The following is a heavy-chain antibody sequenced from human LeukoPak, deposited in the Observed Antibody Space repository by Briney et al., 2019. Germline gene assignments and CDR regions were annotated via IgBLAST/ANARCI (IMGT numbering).Heavy chain of an antibody. CDR2: IYYSGST. CDR3: ARLMYYYDSSGYSLPGNWYFDL. J-gene: IGHJ2*01. D-gene: IGHD3-22*01. V-gene: IGHV4-30-4*01. CDR1: GGSISSGDYY. Sequence: SETLSLTCTVSGGSISSGDYYWSWIRQPPGKGLEWIGYIYYSGSTYYNPSLKSRVTISVDTSKNQFSLKLSSVTAADTAVYYCARLMYYYDSSGYSLPGNWYFDLWGRGTLVTVSS.